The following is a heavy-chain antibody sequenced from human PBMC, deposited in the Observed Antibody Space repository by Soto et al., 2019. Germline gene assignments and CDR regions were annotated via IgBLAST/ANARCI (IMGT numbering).Heavy chain of an antibody. Sequence: SETLSLTCAVSGGSISSGDYYWSWIRQPPGKGLEWIGHIYYTGSTSYKSSLKSRISISVDKSKNEFSLNLSSVTAADTAVYYCARDYDPYYYYSGTYYPERGSFDYWGQGALVTVSS. V-gene: IGHV4-30-4*01. CDR2: IYYTGST. CDR3: ARDYDPYYYYSGTYYPERGSFDY. J-gene: IGHJ4*02. D-gene: IGHD3-10*01. CDR1: GGSISSGDYY.